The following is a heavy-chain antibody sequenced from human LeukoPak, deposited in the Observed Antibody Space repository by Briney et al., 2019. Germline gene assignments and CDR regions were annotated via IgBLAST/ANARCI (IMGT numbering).Heavy chain of an antibody. CDR2: IKSKTDGGTT. D-gene: IGHD3-16*02. V-gene: IGHV3-15*01. CDR1: GFTVSNAW. Sequence: PGGSLRLSCAASGFTVSNAWMSWVRQAPGKGLEWVGRIKSKTDGGTTDYAAPVKGRFTISRDDSKNTLYLQINSLKTEDTAVYYCTTAWRELPLYYFDYWGQGTLVTVSS. CDR3: TTAWRELPLYYFDY. J-gene: IGHJ4*02.